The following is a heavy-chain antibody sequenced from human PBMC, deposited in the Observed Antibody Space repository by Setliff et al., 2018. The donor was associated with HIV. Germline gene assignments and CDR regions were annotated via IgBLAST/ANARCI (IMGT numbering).Heavy chain of an antibody. J-gene: IGHJ4*02. V-gene: IGHV3-48*04. CDR3: ASGYHYDTSGNFDLPFGY. D-gene: IGHD3-22*01. CDR2: ISSASSAT. Sequence: GGSLRLSCAASGFNFSRYAMNWVRQAPGKGLEWISYISSASSATDYADSVKGRFTVSIDNARNSLFRAVNSLRADDTAVYYCASGYHYDTSGNFDLPFGYWGQGTLVTVSS. CDR1: GFNFSRYA.